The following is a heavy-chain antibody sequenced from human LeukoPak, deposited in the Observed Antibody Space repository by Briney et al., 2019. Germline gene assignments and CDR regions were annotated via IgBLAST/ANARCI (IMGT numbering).Heavy chain of an antibody. J-gene: IGHJ4*02. CDR3: ARHHDTYYYDSSGYRRDYYFDY. CDR1: GYTFTSYG. CDR2: ISAYNGNT. Sequence: ASVKVSCKASGYTFTSYGISWVRQAPGQGLEWMGWISAYNGNTNYAQKLQGRVTMTTDTSTSTAYMELRSLRSDDTAVYYCARHHDTYYYDSSGYRRDYYFDYWGQGTLVTVSS. V-gene: IGHV1-18*01. D-gene: IGHD3-22*01.